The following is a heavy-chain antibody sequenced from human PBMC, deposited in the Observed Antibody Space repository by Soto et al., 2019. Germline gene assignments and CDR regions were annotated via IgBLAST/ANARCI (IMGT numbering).Heavy chain of an antibody. CDR3: ARVNRSSSSSGEYFQH. CDR1: GGSISSGGYY. V-gene: IGHV4-31*03. CDR2: IYYSGST. Sequence: SETLSLTCTVSGGSISSGGYYRSWIRQHPGKGLEWIGYIYYSGSTCYNPSLKSRVTISVDTSKNQFSLKLSSVTAADTAVYYCARVNRSSSSSGEYFQHWGQGTLVTVSS. J-gene: IGHJ1*01. D-gene: IGHD6-13*01.